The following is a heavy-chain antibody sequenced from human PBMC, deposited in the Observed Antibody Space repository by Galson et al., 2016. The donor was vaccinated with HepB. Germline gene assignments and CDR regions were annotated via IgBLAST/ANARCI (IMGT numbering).Heavy chain of an antibody. Sequence: ETLSLTCTVSGGSISRSSYYWGWFRQPPGKGLEWIGTFYYSGRTYYKPSLKSQVTISVDASKNQFSLKMTSVTAADTAVYYCARRMTTVTTDYWGQGTLVTVSS. V-gene: IGHV4-39*01. D-gene: IGHD4-17*01. J-gene: IGHJ4*02. CDR1: GGSISRSSYY. CDR2: FYYSGRT. CDR3: ARRMTTVTTDY.